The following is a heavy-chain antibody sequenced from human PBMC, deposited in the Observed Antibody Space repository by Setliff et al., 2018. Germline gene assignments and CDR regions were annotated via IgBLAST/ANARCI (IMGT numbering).Heavy chain of an antibody. CDR2: IYTSGST. D-gene: IGHD3-22*01. V-gene: IGHV4-4*07. CDR3: ARARDTSGYFQYYFDF. CDR1: GGSISSYY. Sequence: SETLSLTCPVSGGSISSYYWSWIRQPAGKGLEWIGRIYTSGSTNYNPSLKNRVTMSVDTSKNQFSLKLSSVTAADTAVYYCARARDTSGYFQYYFDFWGQGTLVTVSS. J-gene: IGHJ4*02.